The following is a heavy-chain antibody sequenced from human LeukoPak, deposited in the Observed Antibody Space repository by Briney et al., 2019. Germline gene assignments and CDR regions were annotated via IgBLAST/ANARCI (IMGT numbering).Heavy chain of an antibody. V-gene: IGHV1-69*05. Sequence: ASVKVSCKASGGTFSSHAVSWVRQAPGQGLEWMGGIIPLFGTTKYAQKFQGRVTITTDESTCTACMDLSSLTSEDTAVYYCARGSWDDVGYYYYYYMDVWGKGTTVTVSS. CDR3: ARGSWDDVGYYYYYYMDV. D-gene: IGHD1-1*01. CDR2: IIPLFGTT. CDR1: GGTFSSHA. J-gene: IGHJ6*03.